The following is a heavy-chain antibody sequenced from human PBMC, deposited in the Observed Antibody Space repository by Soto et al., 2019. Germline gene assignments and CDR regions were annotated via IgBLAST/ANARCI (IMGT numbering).Heavy chain of an antibody. D-gene: IGHD4-4*01. CDR1: GGSISSYY. V-gene: IGHV4-4*07. CDR3: ARDRRKVNTAGWFDT. CDR2: IYTSGST. J-gene: IGHJ5*02. Sequence: PSETLSLTCTVSGGSISSYYWSWIRQPAGKGLEWIGRIYTSGSTNYNPSLKSRVTMSVDTSKNQFSLKLSSVTAADTAVYYCARDRRKVNTAGWFDTWGPGTLVTVSS.